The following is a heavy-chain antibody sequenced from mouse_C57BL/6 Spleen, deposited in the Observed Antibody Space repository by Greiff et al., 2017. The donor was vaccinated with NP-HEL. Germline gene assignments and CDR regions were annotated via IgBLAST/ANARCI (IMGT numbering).Heavy chain of an antibody. J-gene: IGHJ4*01. V-gene: IGHV1-22*01. D-gene: IGHD2-3*01. CDR2: INPNNGGT. CDR1: GYTFTDYN. Sequence: EVQLQQSGPELVKPGASVKMSCKASGYTFTDYNMHWVKQSHGKSLEWIGYINPNNGGTSYNQKFKGKATLTVNKSSSTAYMELRSLTSEDSAVYYWARPRDGYYGAMDYWGQGTSVTVSS. CDR3: ARPRDGYYGAMDY.